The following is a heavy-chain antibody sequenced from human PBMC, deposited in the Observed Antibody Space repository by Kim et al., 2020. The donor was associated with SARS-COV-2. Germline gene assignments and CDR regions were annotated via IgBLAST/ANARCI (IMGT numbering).Heavy chain of an antibody. CDR3: AREQY. Sequence: GGSLRLSCAASGFTFSSYAMHWVRQAPGKGLEWVAVISYDGSNKYYADSVKGRFTISRDNSKNTLYLQMNSLRAEDTAVYYCAREQYWGQGTLVTVSS. CDR2: ISYDGSNK. CDR1: GFTFSSYA. V-gene: IGHV3-30*04. J-gene: IGHJ4*02.